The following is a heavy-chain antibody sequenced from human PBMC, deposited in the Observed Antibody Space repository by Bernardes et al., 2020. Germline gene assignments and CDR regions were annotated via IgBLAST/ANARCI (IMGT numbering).Heavy chain of an antibody. CDR1: GFTFSDYS. CDR2: IGSSGRAI. CDR3: ATAEISEYAFDI. Sequence: GGSLRLSCAASGFTFSDYSLNWIRQAPGKGLEWISYIGSSGRAIYYAYSVKGRFTISRDYARNSLFLQMNSLRAEDTAIYYCATAEISEYAFDIWGKGTMVTVAS. J-gene: IGHJ3*02. V-gene: IGHV3-11*01.